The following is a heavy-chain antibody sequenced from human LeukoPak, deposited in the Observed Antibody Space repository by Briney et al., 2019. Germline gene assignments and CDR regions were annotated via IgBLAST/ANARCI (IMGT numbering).Heavy chain of an antibody. CDR1: EFSVSSNY. V-gene: IGHV3-7*01. J-gene: IGHJ3*01. D-gene: IGHD3-16*01. CDR2: MKGDGSEK. CDR3: ARPAYTAAYDL. Sequence: QPGGSLRLSCAASEFSVSSNYMTWVRQAPGKGLEWVANMKGDGSEKHYVDSVKGRFTISRDNAKSSLYLQMNSLRAEDSGVYYCARPAYTAAYDLWGQGTMVTVSS.